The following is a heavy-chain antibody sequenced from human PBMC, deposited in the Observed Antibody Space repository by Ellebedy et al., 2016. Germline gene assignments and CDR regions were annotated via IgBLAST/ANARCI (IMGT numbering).Heavy chain of an antibody. CDR3: ARNGIAAAGNDY. D-gene: IGHD6-13*01. V-gene: IGHV1-3*01. CDR2: INAGNGNT. Sequence: ASVKVSCKASGYTFTSYAMHWVRQAPGQRLEWMGWINAGNGNTKYSQKFQGRVTITRDTSASTAYMELSSLRSEETAVYYCARNGIAAAGNDYWGQGTLVTVSS. J-gene: IGHJ4*02. CDR1: GYTFTSYA.